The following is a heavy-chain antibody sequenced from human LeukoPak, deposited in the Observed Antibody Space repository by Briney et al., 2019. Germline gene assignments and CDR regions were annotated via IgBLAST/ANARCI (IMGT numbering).Heavy chain of an antibody. V-gene: IGHV5-51*01. CDR3: AIHASTGTTHYYGMDV. J-gene: IGHJ6*04. Sequence: GLSLQISSTGPGFRFTSYWIGWVRPTSGKGMGWMGIIYPGDSDTRNSPSFQGQVTISADKSISTAYLQWSSLKASDTAMYYCAIHASTGTTHYYGMDVWGKGTTVTVSS. CDR2: IYPGDSDT. CDR1: GFRFTSYW. D-gene: IGHD1-1*01.